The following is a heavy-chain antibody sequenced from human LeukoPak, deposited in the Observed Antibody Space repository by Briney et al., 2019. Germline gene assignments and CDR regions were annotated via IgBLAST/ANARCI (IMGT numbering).Heavy chain of an antibody. CDR3: ARGYGATLDY. CDR1: GGSFSGYY. Sequence: SETLSLTCAVYGGSFSGYYWSWIRQPPGKGLEWIGEINHSGSTNYNPSLKSRVTISVDTSKNQFSLKLSSVTAADTAVYYCARGYGATLDYWGQGTLVTVSS. CDR2: INHSGST. V-gene: IGHV4-34*01. D-gene: IGHD1-26*01. J-gene: IGHJ4*02.